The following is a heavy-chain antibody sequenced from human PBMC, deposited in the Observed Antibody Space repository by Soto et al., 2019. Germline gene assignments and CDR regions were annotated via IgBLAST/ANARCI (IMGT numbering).Heavy chain of an antibody. CDR3: ARGSSGSYAFDI. CDR1: GFTFSSNW. Sequence: GGSLRLSCAASGFTFSSNWMHWVRQAPGKGLVWVARIKSDGSSTSYVDSVKARFTISRDNAKNTLYLQMNSLRAEDTAVYYCARGSSGSYAFDIWGQGTMVTVSS. D-gene: IGHD3-22*01. CDR2: IKSDGSST. J-gene: IGHJ3*02. V-gene: IGHV3-74*01.